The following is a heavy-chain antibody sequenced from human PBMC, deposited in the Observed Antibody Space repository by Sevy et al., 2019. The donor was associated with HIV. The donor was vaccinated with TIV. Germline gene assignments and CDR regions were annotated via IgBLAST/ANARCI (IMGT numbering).Heavy chain of an antibody. J-gene: IGHJ4*02. CDR1: GGSITSLY. CDR2: IYYNGHI. Sequence: SETLSLSCTVSGGSITSLYWNWIRQPPGKGLGWIANIYYNGHINYNPSLKRRVTLSLDTSKNQFSLRLSSVTAADTAMYYCAGENAWGRGYSWGQGTLVTVSS. CDR3: AGENAWGRGYS. V-gene: IGHV4-59*08. D-gene: IGHD1-26*01.